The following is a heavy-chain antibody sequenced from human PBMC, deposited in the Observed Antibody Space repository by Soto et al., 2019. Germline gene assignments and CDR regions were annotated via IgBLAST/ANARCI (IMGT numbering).Heavy chain of an antibody. V-gene: IGHV3-53*01. CDR3: ARYCSSSSCSSETGGGLDV. D-gene: IGHD2-2*01. Sequence: GGSLRLSCAASGFTVSSHFMSWVRQAPGKRPDWVSVIYSGGTTYYTDSLKGRFIISRDNSENTVYLQMNSLRAEDTAVYYCARYCSSSSCSSETGGGLDVWGQGTTVTVSS. J-gene: IGHJ6*02. CDR2: IYSGGTT. CDR1: GFTVSSHF.